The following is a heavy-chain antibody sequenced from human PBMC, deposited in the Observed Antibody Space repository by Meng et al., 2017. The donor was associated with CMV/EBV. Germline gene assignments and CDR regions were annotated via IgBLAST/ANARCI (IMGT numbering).Heavy chain of an antibody. CDR3: AREAVLMATIPRAFDI. J-gene: IGHJ3*02. D-gene: IGHD5-24*01. V-gene: IGHV3-53*01. CDR2: IYSGGST. Sequence: GESLKISCAASGFTVSSHYMSWVRQAPGKGLEWVSVIYSGGSTYYADSVKGRFTISRDNSKNTLYLQMNSLRAEDTAVYYCAREAVLMATIPRAFDIWGQGTMVTVSS. CDR1: GFTVSSHY.